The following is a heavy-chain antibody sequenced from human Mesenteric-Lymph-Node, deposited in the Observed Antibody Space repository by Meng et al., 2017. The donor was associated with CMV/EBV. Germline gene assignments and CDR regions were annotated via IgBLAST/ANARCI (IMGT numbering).Heavy chain of an antibody. CDR3: ARHPDYRFDY. CDR1: GFNFNSYW. J-gene: IGHJ4*02. V-gene: IGHV3-7*01. CDR2: INQGESEK. D-gene: IGHD4-11*01. Sequence: GESLKISCAASGFNFNSYWMSWVRQAPGKGLEWVAHINQGESEKYHVGSVKGRFTISRDNAKNSLYLQMDSLRAEDTAVYFCARHPDYRFDYWGQGTLVTVSS.